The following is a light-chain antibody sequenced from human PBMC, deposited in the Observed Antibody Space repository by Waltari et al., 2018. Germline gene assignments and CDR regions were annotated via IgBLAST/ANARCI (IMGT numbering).Light chain of an antibody. CDR3: QQSYSPPYT. CDR1: HSLFKTFNNNNY. V-gene: IGKV4-1*01. Sequence: IRMTQAPDSLAVSLGERATINYDSSHSLFKTFNNNNYLAWYQQKPGQPPRLLIYWESTRESGVPDRFTGSGSGTDFTLTISNLQAEDVAVYYCQQSYSPPYTFGQGTKLEMK. CDR2: WES. J-gene: IGKJ2*01.